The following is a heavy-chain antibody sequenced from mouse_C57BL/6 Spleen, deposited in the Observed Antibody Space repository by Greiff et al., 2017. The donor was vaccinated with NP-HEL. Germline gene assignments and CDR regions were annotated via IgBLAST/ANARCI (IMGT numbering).Heavy chain of an antibody. CDR3: ARSNFITTVVASRDFDV. J-gene: IGHJ1*03. CDR1: GYTFTSYW. CDR2: INPSNGGT. D-gene: IGHD1-1*01. Sequence: QVQLQQPGTELVKPGASVKLSCKASGYTFTSYWMHWVKQRPGQGLEWIGNINPSNGGTNYNEKFKSKATLTVDKSSSTAYMQLSSLTSEDSAVYYCARSNFITTVVASRDFDVWGTGTTVTVSS. V-gene: IGHV1-53*01.